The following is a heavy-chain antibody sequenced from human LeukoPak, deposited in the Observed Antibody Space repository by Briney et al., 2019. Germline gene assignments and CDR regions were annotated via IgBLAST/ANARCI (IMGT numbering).Heavy chain of an antibody. J-gene: IGHJ6*03. D-gene: IGHD2-15*01. CDR3: ARTQSALGYCSGGSCYNHYYYYYMDV. Sequence: GASVKVSCKASGYTFTSYDINWVRQATGQGLEWMGWMNPNSGNTGYAQKFQGRVTMTRNTSISTAYMELSSLRSEDTAVYYCARTQSALGYCSGGSCYNHYYYYYMDVWGKGTTVTVSS. CDR2: MNPNSGNT. V-gene: IGHV1-8*01. CDR1: GYTFTSYD.